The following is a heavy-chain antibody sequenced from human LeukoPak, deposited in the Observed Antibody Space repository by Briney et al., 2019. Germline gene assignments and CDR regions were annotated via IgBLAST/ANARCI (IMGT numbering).Heavy chain of an antibody. V-gene: IGHV1-2*02. CDR3: AIDSSGYYYSRSSPDAFDI. CDR2: INPNSGCT. D-gene: IGHD3-22*01. CDR1: GYTFTSYY. Sequence: ASVKVSCKASGYTFTSYYMHWVRQAPGQGLEWMGWINPNSGCTNYAQKFQGRVTMTRDTSISTAYMELSRLRSDDTAVYYCAIDSSGYYYSRSSPDAFDIWGQGTMVTVSS. J-gene: IGHJ3*02.